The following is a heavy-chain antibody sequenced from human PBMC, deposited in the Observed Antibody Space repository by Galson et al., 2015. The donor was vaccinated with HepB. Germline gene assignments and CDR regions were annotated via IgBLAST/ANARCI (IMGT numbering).Heavy chain of an antibody. V-gene: IGHV3-30*04. CDR1: GFTFSSYA. CDR2: ISYDGSNK. Sequence: SLRLSCAASGFTFSSYAMHWVRQAPGKGLEWVAVISYDGSNKYYADSVKGRFTISRDNSKNTLYLQMNSLRAEDTAVYYCARDNGGPYYFDYWGQGTLVTVSS. J-gene: IGHJ4*02. CDR3: ARDNGGPYYFDY. D-gene: IGHD4-23*01.